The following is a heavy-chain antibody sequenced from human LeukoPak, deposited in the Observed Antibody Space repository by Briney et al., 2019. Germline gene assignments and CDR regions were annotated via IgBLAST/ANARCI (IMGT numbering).Heavy chain of an antibody. V-gene: IGHV1-2*06. Sequence: ASVKVSCKASGYTFTGYYMHWVRQAPGQGLEWMGRINPNSGCTNYAQKFQGRVTMTRDTSISTAYMELSRLRSDDTAVYYCARGYVGGSFYHRFFDYWGQGTLVTVSS. CDR2: INPNSGCT. CDR3: ARGYVGGSFYHRFFDY. CDR1: GYTFTGYY. J-gene: IGHJ4*02. D-gene: IGHD1-26*01.